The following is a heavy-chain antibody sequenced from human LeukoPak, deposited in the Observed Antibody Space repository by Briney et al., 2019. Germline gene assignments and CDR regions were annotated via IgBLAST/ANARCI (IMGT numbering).Heavy chain of an antibody. V-gene: IGHV3-23*01. J-gene: IGHJ3*02. CDR2: ISGSGGST. CDR3: AKGLTIFGVVRDAFDI. CDR1: GFTFSSYA. D-gene: IGHD3-3*01. Sequence: QPGGSLRLSCAASGFTFSSYAMSCVRQAPAKGLEGVSAISGSGGSTYYADSVKGRFTISRDNSKNTLYLQMSSLRAEDTAVYYCAKGLTIFGVVRDAFDIWGQGTMVTVSS.